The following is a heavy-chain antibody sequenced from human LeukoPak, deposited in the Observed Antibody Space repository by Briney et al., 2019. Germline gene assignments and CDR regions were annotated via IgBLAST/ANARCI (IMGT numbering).Heavy chain of an antibody. CDR3: ARDHGFSYYYYYMDV. D-gene: IGHD3-3*01. J-gene: IGHJ6*03. CDR1: GLTFSSYG. Sequence: GGSLRLSCAASGLTFSSYGMHWVRQAPGKGLEWVSFIRFDGSYTYYADSVKGRFTISRDNAKNSVYLQMNRLRAEDTAVYYCARDHGFSYYYYYMDVWGKGTTVTVSS. V-gene: IGHV3-30*02. CDR2: IRFDGSYT.